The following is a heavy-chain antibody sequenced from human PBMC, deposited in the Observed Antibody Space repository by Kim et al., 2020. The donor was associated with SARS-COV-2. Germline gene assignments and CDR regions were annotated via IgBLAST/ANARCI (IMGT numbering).Heavy chain of an antibody. Sequence: GGSLRLSCAVSTFTFGRFAMSWVRQAPGNGLEWVSAISANGRDTYYADSVKGRFTISSDSSKSTVDLQMNSLRADDTAVYYCAQDRLNSGRPFAVDTWGQGTLVTVSS. CDR3: AQDRLNSGRPFAVDT. D-gene: IGHD1-26*01. CDR2: ISANGRDT. V-gene: IGHV3-23*01. J-gene: IGHJ5*02. CDR1: TFTFGRFA.